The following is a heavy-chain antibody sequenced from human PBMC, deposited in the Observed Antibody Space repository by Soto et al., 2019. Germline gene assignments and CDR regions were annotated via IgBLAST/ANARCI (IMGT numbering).Heavy chain of an antibody. Sequence: QVQLVESGGGVVQPGRSLRLSCVASGFTFSSYAIHWVRQAPGKGLEWVAVISYDGSNKFYADSVKGRFTISRDNSKNTLYLHMTGLNTNDTAVYYCAKDVTVDIVNTPGYWGQGTLVTVSS. J-gene: IGHJ4*02. D-gene: IGHD5-12*01. V-gene: IGHV3-30*18. CDR1: GFTFSSYA. CDR3: AKDVTVDIVNTPGY. CDR2: ISYDGSNK.